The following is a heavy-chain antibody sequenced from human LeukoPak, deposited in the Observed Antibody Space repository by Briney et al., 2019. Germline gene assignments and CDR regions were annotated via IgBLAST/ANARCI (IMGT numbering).Heavy chain of an antibody. CDR2: INPSGGST. J-gene: IGHJ4*02. V-gene: IGHV1-46*01. CDR3: AREFRGDYYDSSGSGFDY. CDR1: GYTFTSYY. D-gene: IGHD3-22*01. Sequence: ASVKVSCKASGYTFTSYYMHWVRQAPGQGLEWMGIINPSGGSTSYAQKFQGRVTMTRDMSTSTVYMELSSLRSEDTAVYYCAREFRGDYYDSSGSGFDYWGQGTLVTVSS.